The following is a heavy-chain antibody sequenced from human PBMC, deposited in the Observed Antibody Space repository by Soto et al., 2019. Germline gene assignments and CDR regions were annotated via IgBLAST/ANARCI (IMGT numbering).Heavy chain of an antibody. CDR1: GFTFGDYA. CDR2: ISSSGSTI. Sequence: PGGSLRLSCTASGFTFGDYAMSWFRQAPGKGLEWVSYISSSGSTIYYADSVKGRFTISRDNAKNSLYLQMNSLRAEDTAVYYCARDFGEGNYGYYYGMDVWGQGTTVTVSS. J-gene: IGHJ6*02. CDR3: ARDFGEGNYGYYYGMDV. D-gene: IGHD4-4*01. V-gene: IGHV3-11*01.